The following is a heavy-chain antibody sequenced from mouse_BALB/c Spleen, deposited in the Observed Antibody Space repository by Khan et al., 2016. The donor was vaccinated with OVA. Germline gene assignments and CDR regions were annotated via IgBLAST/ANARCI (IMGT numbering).Heavy chain of an antibody. CDR1: GYSFTGYF. CDR2: INPHIGET. J-gene: IGHJ2*01. Sequence: EVQLQESGPELVKPGASVKISCKASGYSFTGYFMNWVMQSHGKSLEWIGRINPHIGETLYNQKFKDKATLTVDESSSTAHMDLRSLASEDSAVYCCTRIYRSDFDYWGQGTTLTVSS. D-gene: IGHD1-1*01. V-gene: IGHV1-20*02. CDR3: TRIYRSDFDY.